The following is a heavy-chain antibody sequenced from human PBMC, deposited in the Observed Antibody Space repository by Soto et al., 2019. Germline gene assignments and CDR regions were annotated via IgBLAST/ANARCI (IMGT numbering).Heavy chain of an antibody. Sequence: GGSLRLSCAASGFTFSSYGMHWVRQAPGKGLEWVAVISYDGSNKYYADSVKGRFTISRDNSKNTLYLQMNSLRAEDTAVYYCAKDRSSSWNAFFYFDYWGQGTLVTVSS. CDR1: GFTFSSYG. CDR3: AKDRSSSWNAFFYFDY. D-gene: IGHD6-13*01. V-gene: IGHV3-30*18. CDR2: ISYDGSNK. J-gene: IGHJ4*02.